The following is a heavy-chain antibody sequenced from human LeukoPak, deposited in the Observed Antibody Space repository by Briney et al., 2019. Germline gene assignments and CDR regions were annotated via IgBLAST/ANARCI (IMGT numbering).Heavy chain of an antibody. V-gene: IGHV4-59*01. CDR1: GGSISSYY. J-gene: IGHJ5*02. D-gene: IGHD6-19*01. Sequence: SETLSLTCTVSGGSISSYYWSWIRQPPGKGLEWIGYIYYRGSTNYNPSLKSRVTISVDTSKNQFSLNLTSVTAADTAVYYCARVKVAVAGTGENWFDPWGQGTLVTVSS. CDR3: ARVKVAVAGTGENWFDP. CDR2: IYYRGST.